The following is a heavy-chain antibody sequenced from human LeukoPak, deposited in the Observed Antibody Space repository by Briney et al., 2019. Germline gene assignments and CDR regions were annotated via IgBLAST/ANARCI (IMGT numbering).Heavy chain of an antibody. CDR2: ISYDGSNK. J-gene: IGHJ4*02. V-gene: IGHV3-30-3*01. CDR1: XFTFSSYA. CDR3: ARGPNFGDYVPLCY. Sequence: QPGRSLRLSCAASXFTFSSYAMHWVRQAPGKGLEWVAVISYDGSNKYYADSVKGRFTISRDNSKNTLYLQMISLRAEDTAVYYCARGPNFGDYVPLCYWGQGTLVTVSS. D-gene: IGHD4-17*01.